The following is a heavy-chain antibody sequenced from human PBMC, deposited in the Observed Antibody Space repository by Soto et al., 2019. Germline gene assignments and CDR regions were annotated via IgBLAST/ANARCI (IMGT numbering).Heavy chain of an antibody. V-gene: IGHV4-39*01. CDR1: GGSISSSSYY. CDR2: IYYSGST. J-gene: IGHJ6*03. Sequence: SETLSLTCTVSGGSISSSSYYWGWIRQPPGKGLEWIGSIYYSGSTYYNPSLKSRVTISVDTSNNQFSLRLSSVTAADTAVYYCARLSRIYYFYMDVWGKGTTVTVSS. D-gene: IGHD2-15*01. CDR3: ARLSRIYYFYMDV.